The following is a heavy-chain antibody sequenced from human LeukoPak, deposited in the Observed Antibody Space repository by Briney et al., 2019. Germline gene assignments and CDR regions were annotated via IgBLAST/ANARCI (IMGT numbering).Heavy chain of an antibody. CDR3: ARPLESYDFWSGYPY. D-gene: IGHD3-3*01. V-gene: IGHV4-61*02. CDR2: IYTSGST. J-gene: IGHJ4*02. CDR1: GGSISSGSYY. Sequence: SQTLSLTCTVSGGSISSGSYYWSWIRQPAGKGLEWIGRIYTSGSTNYNPSLKSRVTISVDTSKNQFSLKLSSVTAADTAVYYCARPLESYDFWSGYPYWGQGTLVTVSS.